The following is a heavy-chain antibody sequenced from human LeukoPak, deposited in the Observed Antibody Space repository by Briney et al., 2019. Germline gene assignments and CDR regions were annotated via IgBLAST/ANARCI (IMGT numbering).Heavy chain of an antibody. CDR1: GFTFDDYA. D-gene: IGHD3-9*01. V-gene: IGHV3-9*01. CDR2: ISWNSGSI. Sequence: GRSLRLSCAASGFTFDDYAMHWVRQAPGKGLEWVSGISWNSGSIGYADFVKGRFTISRDNAKNSLYLQMNSLRAEDTALYYCAKDMYYDILTGYSNTGYYGMDVWGQGTTVTVSS. CDR3: AKDMYYDILTGYSNTGYYGMDV. J-gene: IGHJ6*02.